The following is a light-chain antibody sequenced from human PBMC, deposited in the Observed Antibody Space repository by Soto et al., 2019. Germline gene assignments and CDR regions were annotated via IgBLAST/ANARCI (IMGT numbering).Light chain of an antibody. V-gene: IGKV3-20*01. J-gene: IGKJ5*01. CDR2: GAS. CDR3: QQYKSWPPIT. CDR1: QSVTSTY. Sequence: IVLTQSPATLSLSPGERATLSCRASQSVTSTYLAWYQQKPGQAPRLLIYGASSRAIGIPDRFSGSVSGSDFILTISSLKSEDYAVYYCQQYKSWPPITFGQGTRLEIK.